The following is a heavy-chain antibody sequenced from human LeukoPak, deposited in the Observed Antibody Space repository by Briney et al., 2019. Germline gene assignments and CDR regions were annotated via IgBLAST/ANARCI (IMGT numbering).Heavy chain of an antibody. CDR2: ISAYNGNT. Sequence: ASVKVSCKASGYTFTSYGISWVRQAPGQGLEWMGWISAYNGNTNYAQKLQGRVTMTTDTSTSTAYMELRGLRSDDTAVYYCARDLRSTMVRGVMGYWGQGTLVTVSS. V-gene: IGHV1-18*01. CDR3: ARDLRSTMVRGVMGY. CDR1: GYTFTSYG. D-gene: IGHD3-10*01. J-gene: IGHJ4*02.